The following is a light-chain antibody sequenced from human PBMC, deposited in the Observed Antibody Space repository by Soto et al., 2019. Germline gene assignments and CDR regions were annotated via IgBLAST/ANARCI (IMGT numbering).Light chain of an antibody. V-gene: IGLV2-11*01. Sequence: HSVLTQPRSVSGSPGQSVTISCTGTSSDVGAYNYVSWYQRHPGKAPQLVIYDVSKRPSGVPDRFSGSKSGNTASLTISGLQAEDEGDYYCCSHAGSYTLVFGGGTKLTVL. CDR3: CSHAGSYTLV. CDR1: SSDVGAYNY. J-gene: IGLJ2*01. CDR2: DVS.